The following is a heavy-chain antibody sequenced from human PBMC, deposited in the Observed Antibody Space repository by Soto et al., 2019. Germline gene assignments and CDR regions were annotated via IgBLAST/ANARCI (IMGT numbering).Heavy chain of an antibody. D-gene: IGHD6-19*01. V-gene: IGHV4-39*01. CDR3: ARHGSDRGWFFFDP. CDR2: IHYSGST. J-gene: IGHJ5*02. Sequence: SETLSLTCSVSGGSITSSSYYWGWIRRPPGKGLEWIGTIHYSGSTDYHPSLKSRVSISIDKSKNQFSLKMISVTAADTAVYYCARHGSDRGWFFFDPWGQGALVTVSS. CDR1: GGSITSSSYY.